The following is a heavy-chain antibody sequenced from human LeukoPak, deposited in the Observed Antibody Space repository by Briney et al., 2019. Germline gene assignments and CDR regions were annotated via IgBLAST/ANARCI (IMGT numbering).Heavy chain of an antibody. CDR3: ARSFGRSGWPDNWFDP. CDR2: IWYDGTNK. J-gene: IGHJ5*02. Sequence: PGGSLRLSCAASGFTFSSYGMHWVRQAPGKGLEWVALIWYDGTNKYYTDSVKGRFTISRDNSKNTLYLQMNSLRAEDTADYYCARSFGRSGWPDNWFDPWGQGTLVTVSS. CDR1: GFTFSSYG. D-gene: IGHD6-25*01. V-gene: IGHV3-33*08.